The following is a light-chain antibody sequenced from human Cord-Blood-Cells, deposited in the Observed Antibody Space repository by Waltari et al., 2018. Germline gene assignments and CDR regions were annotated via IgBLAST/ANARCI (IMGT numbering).Light chain of an antibody. CDR3: SAYAGSDNLV. Sequence: QSALTQPPSASGSPGQSVTISCTGTSSDVGGYNYVSWYKQHPGKAPKLMIYEVSKQPAGVPDLFSGSKSGNTAPLTVSGLQAEEEADYYCSAYAGSDNLVFGGGTKLTVL. CDR1: SSDVGGYNY. V-gene: IGLV2-8*01. CDR2: EVS. J-gene: IGLJ2*01.